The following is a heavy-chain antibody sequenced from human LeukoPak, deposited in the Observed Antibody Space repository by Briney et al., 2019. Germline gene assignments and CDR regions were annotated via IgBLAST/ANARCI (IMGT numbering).Heavy chain of an antibody. V-gene: IGHV3-48*01. Sequence: GRSLRLSCAASGFTFDDYAMHWVRQAPGKGLEWVSYISSSSSTIHYADSVKGRFTISRDNAKNSLYLQMNSLRAEDTAVYYCARDLYPGYWGQGTLVTVSS. D-gene: IGHD3-16*01. CDR3: ARDLYPGY. CDR1: GFTFDDYA. J-gene: IGHJ4*02. CDR2: ISSSSSTI.